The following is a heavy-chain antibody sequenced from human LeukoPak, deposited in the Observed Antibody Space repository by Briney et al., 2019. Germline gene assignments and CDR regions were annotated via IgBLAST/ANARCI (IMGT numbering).Heavy chain of an antibody. V-gene: IGHV4-34*01. Sequence: SETLSLTCAVYGGSFSGYYWSWIRQPPGKGLEWIGEINHSGSTNYNPSLKSRGTISVDTSKNQFSLNLSSVTAADTAVYYCATHTKKYGDYVDDWFDPWGQGTLVTVSS. J-gene: IGHJ5*02. D-gene: IGHD4-17*01. CDR2: INHSGST. CDR1: GGSFSGYY. CDR3: ATHTKKYGDYVDDWFDP.